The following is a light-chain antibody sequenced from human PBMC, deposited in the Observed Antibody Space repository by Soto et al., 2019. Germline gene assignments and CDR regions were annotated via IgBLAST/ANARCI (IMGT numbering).Light chain of an antibody. CDR2: GAS. J-gene: IGKJ3*01. V-gene: IGKV3-20*01. CDR3: QQYGSSPFT. CDR1: QSVSSSY. Sequence: ESVLTQSPGTLSMSPGERAILSCRASQSVSSSYSAWYQQKPGQAPRLLIYGASSRATGIPDRFSGSGSGTDFTLTISRLEPEDFAVYYCQQYGSSPFTFGPGTKVDIK.